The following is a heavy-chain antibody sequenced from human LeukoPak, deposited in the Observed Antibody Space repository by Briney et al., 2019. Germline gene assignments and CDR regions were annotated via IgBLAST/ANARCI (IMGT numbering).Heavy chain of an antibody. CDR3: ARDGSDYDLDY. CDR2: IWHDGSNQ. V-gene: IGHV3-33*01. J-gene: IGHJ4*02. D-gene: IGHD4-17*01. CDR1: GFIFRNNG. Sequence: AGGSLRLSCAASGFIFRNNGMHWVRPAPGKGLEWVAVIWHDGSNQYYADSVKGRFTISRDNSKNTLYLQMNSLRAEDTAVYYCARDGSDYDLDYWGQGTLVTVSS.